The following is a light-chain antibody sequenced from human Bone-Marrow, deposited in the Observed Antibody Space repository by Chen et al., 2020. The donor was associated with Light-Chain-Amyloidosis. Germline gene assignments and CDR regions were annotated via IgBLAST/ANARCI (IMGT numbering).Light chain of an antibody. V-gene: IGLV3-25*03. J-gene: IGLJ2*01. CDR2: IDT. CDR1: DLPKKY. Sequence: SYELTQPPSVSVSPGQTARITCSGDDLPKKYAYWYQQKPGQAPVLVIHIDTERPSGISERFSGPSSGTTATLTISGVQAEDEADYHCQSADSSGTYEVIFGGGTKLTVL. CDR3: QSADSSGTYEVI.